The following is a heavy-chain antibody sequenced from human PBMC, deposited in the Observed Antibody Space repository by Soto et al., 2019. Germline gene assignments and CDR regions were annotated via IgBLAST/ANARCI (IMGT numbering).Heavy chain of an antibody. Sequence: SVKVSCKASGVTFSTYTFSWVRQAPGQGLEWMGRIIPIFGTPYYAQKFQGRVTITADKSTSTVYMELSSLGSDDTAVYFCARGLECRGYCLDKPTWFGPWGQGTLVTVSS. J-gene: IGHJ5*02. CDR2: IIPIFGTP. V-gene: IGHV1-69*06. CDR3: ARGLECRGYCLDKPTWFGP. CDR1: GVTFSTYT. D-gene: IGHD2-15*01.